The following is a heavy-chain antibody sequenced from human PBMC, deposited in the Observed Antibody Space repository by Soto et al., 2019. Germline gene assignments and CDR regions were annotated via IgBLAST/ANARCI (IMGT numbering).Heavy chain of an antibody. CDR3: AEDRGGYHDAFDI. D-gene: IGHD3-22*01. CDR2: ISWNSGSI. Sequence: HPGGSLRLSCAASGFTFDDYAMHWVRQAPGKGLEWVSGISWNSGSIGYADSVKGRFTISRDNAKNSLYLQMNSLRAEDTALYYCAEDRGGYHDAFDIWGQGTMVTVSS. V-gene: IGHV3-9*01. CDR1: GFTFDDYA. J-gene: IGHJ3*02.